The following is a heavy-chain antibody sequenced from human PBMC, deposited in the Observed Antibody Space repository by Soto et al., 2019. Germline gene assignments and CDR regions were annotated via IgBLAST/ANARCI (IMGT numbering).Heavy chain of an antibody. CDR2: ISSSSSDK. Sequence: GGSLRLSCAASGFTFSSYNMNWVRQAPGKGLEWVASISSSSSDKYYADSVKGRFTISRDNAKNSLYLQMNSLRAEDTAVYYCARECDFWSGYYTYYYYMDVWGKGTTVTVSS. CDR3: ARECDFWSGYYTYYYYMDV. V-gene: IGHV3-21*01. D-gene: IGHD3-3*01. J-gene: IGHJ6*03. CDR1: GFTFSSYN.